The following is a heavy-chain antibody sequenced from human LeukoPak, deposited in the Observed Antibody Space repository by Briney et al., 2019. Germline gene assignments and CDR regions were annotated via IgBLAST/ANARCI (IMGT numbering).Heavy chain of an antibody. Sequence: GGSLRLSCAASGFTFSRYAMSWVRQAPGKGLEWVSAISGSGGSTYYADSVKGRFTISRDNSKNTLYLQMNSLRAEDTAVYYCARRARGSGYYYFDYWGQGTLVTVSS. CDR2: ISGSGGST. V-gene: IGHV3-23*01. J-gene: IGHJ4*02. CDR3: ARRARGSGYYYFDY. CDR1: GFTFSRYA. D-gene: IGHD3-22*01.